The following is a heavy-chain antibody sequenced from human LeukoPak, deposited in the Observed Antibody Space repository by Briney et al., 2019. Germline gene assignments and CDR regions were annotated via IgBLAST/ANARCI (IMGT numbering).Heavy chain of an antibody. D-gene: IGHD3-3*01. CDR3: ATAGRITNFEVPPYDFAY. Sequence: ASVKVSCKVSGYTLSELSMHWVRQAPGKGLEWMGGFDPEDGETIYAQKIQGRVTMTEDTSTDTAYMELSSLRSEDTAVYCCATAGRITNFEVPPYDFAYWGQGTLVTVSS. J-gene: IGHJ4*02. V-gene: IGHV1-24*01. CDR2: FDPEDGET. CDR1: GYTLSELS.